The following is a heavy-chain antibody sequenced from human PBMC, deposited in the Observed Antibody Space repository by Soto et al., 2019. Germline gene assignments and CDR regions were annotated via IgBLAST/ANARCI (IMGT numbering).Heavy chain of an antibody. V-gene: IGHV3-73*01. CDR2: IRSKAGNYAT. CDR1: GFTFSVSA. CDR3: ARHRPIWATHMTPVISNDGFDS. Sequence: EVQLVESGGGLVQPGGSLKLSCAASGFTFSVSAMHWVRQPSGKGLEWVGRIRSKAGNYATAYAASVKGRFTISRDDSTNTTYLAISTLITEDTAVYFCARHRPIWATHMTPVISNDGFDSWGQGAVVTASS. J-gene: IGHJ3*02. D-gene: IGHD3-16*01.